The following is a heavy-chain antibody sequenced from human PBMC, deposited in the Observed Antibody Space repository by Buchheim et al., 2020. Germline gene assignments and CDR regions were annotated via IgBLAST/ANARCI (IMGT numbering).Heavy chain of an antibody. V-gene: IGHV4-61*01. CDR2: IYYSGST. Sequence: QVQLQESGPGLVKPSETLSLTCTVSGGSVSSGSYYWSWIRQPPGKGLEWIGYIYYSGSTNYNPSLKSRVTISVDTSKNPFSLKLSSVTAADTAVYYCARDLTGYCSSTSCYVNGMDVWGQGTT. CDR3: ARDLTGYCSSTSCYVNGMDV. CDR1: GGSVSSGSYY. J-gene: IGHJ6*02. D-gene: IGHD2-2*01.